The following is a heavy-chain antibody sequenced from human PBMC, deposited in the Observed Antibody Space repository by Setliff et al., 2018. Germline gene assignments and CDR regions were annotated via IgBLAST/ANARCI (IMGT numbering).Heavy chain of an antibody. CDR3: AKDSLSGWSAVDY. CDR2: VSFDGRNK. CDR1: GFPFSSYG. V-gene: IGHV3-30*18. D-gene: IGHD6-19*01. J-gene: IGHJ4*02. Sequence: LRLSCAASGFPFSSYGMHWVRQAPGKGLEWVAAVSFDGRNKYYEDSVKGRFTISRDDSKNTLYLQMNSLRPEDTAVYYCAKDSLSGWSAVDYWGQGTLVTVSS.